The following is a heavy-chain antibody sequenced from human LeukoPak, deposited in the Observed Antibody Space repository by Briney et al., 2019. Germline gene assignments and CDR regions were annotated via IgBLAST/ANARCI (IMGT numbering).Heavy chain of an antibody. D-gene: IGHD3-22*01. Sequence: ASVKVSCKASGYTFTSYGISWVRQATGQRLEWMGWISAYNGNTNYAQKLQGRVTMTTDTSTSTAYIELRSLRSDDTAVCYCARVITMIVGEIWFDPWGQGTLVTVSS. CDR1: GYTFTSYG. J-gene: IGHJ5*02. CDR3: ARVITMIVGEIWFDP. V-gene: IGHV1-18*01. CDR2: ISAYNGNT.